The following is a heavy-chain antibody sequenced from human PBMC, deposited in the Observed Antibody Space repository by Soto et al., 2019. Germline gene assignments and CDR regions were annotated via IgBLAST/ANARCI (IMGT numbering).Heavy chain of an antibody. CDR1: GYTFSTND. CDR2: MNPNNGNA. J-gene: IGHJ4*02. CDR3: ARRKERSGPYYLDL. Sequence: ASVKVFCKASGYTFSTNDFAWVRQAAGQGLEWMGWMNPNNGNAGFAQQFRGRVTMTRNTSITTAYMELSSLRTDDTAVYYCARRKERSGPYYLDLWGQGTLVTVSS. V-gene: IGHV1-8*01.